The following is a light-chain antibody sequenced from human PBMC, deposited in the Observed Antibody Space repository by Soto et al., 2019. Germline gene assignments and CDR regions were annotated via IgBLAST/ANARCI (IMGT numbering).Light chain of an antibody. CDR3: QKYNSVPWT. CDR2: GAS. J-gene: IGKJ1*01. Sequence: DIQMTQSPSSLSASVGDRITVTCRASQGISNYLAWYQQKPGKVPKLLIYGASTLQSGVPSRFSGSGSGTDFTLTISSLQPEDVATYYCQKYNSVPWTFGQGTKVEIK. V-gene: IGKV1-27*01. CDR1: QGISNY.